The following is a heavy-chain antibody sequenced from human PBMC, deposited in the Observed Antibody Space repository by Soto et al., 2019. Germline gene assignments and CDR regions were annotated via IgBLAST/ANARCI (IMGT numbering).Heavy chain of an antibody. D-gene: IGHD5-18*01. V-gene: IGHV4-34*01. Sequence: PSETLSLTCAVYGGSFSGYYWSWIRQPPGKGLEWIGEINHSGSTNYKPSLKIRVNISVDTSKNQYSLKMNSVTAADTVVYNGARVKIQLSYRRAPYFDYWGQGTLVTVSS. J-gene: IGHJ4*02. CDR2: INHSGST. CDR3: ARVKIQLSYRRAPYFDY. CDR1: GGSFSGYY.